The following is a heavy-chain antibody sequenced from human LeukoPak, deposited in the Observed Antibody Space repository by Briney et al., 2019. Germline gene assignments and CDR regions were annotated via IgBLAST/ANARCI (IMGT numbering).Heavy chain of an antibody. D-gene: IGHD2-15*01. CDR3: ARLLTSNAFDP. J-gene: IGHJ5*02. CDR1: GFTVSSNY. Sequence: PGESLRLSCAASGFTVSSNYMSWVLQAPGKGLEWVSVIYSGGSTYYADSVKGRFTISRDNSKNTLYVQLNSLRAEDTAVYYCARLLTSNAFDPWGQGTLVTVSS. V-gene: IGHV3-53*01. CDR2: IYSGGST.